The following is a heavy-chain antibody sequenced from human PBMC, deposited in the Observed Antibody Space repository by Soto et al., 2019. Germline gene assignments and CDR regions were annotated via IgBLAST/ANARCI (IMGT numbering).Heavy chain of an antibody. D-gene: IGHD4-17*01. J-gene: IGHJ4*02. V-gene: IGHV1-58*01. CDR3: AASATVTSMWGGSDY. CDR2: IVVGSGNT. CDR1: GFTFTSSA. Sequence: GASVKVSCKASGFTFTSSAVQWVRQARGQRLEWIGWIVVGSGNTNYAQKFQERVTITRDMSTSTAYMELSSLRSEDTAVYYCAASATVTSMWGGSDYWGQGTLVSVSS.